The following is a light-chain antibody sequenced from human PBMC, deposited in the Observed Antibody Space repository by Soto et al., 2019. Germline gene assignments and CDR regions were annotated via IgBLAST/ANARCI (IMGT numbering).Light chain of an antibody. CDR3: QHYGSLRA. Sequence: EIVLTQSPGTLSLSPGDRATLSCRASQSVSSSYLYCYQQKPGQAHRLLIYGACIRATGIPDRFSGSGSGTDFPLTISILETEVFAVYYCQHYGSLRAFGQGTKVEIK. V-gene: IGKV3-20*01. CDR1: QSVSSSY. J-gene: IGKJ1*01. CDR2: GAC.